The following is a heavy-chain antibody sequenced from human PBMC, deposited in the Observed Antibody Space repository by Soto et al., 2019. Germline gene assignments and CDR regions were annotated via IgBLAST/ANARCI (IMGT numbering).Heavy chain of an antibody. D-gene: IGHD2-2*01. V-gene: IGHV1-69*04. Sequence: ASVKVSCKASGGTFSSYTISWVRQAPGQGLEWMGRIIPILGIANYAQKFQGRVTITADKSTSTAYMELSSLRSEDTAVYYCARDLTRYCSSTSCYLQGEYFQHWGQGTLVTVSS. J-gene: IGHJ1*01. CDR1: GGTFSSYT. CDR2: IIPILGIA. CDR3: ARDLTRYCSSTSCYLQGEYFQH.